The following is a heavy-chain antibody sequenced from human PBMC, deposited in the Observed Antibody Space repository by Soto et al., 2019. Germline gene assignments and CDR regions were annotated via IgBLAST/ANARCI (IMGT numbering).Heavy chain of an antibody. CDR3: ATQGFYRMGV. Sequence: SATLSLTSPVPGDSILGDNWWSWVRQPPGKGLEWIGEIHHSGATNYNPSLKSRVTISVDKSKNQFSLKLNSVTAADTAMFYCATQGFYRMGVWGRGTTVT. J-gene: IGHJ6*02. CDR2: IHHSGAT. CDR1: GDSILGDNW. V-gene: IGHV4-4*02.